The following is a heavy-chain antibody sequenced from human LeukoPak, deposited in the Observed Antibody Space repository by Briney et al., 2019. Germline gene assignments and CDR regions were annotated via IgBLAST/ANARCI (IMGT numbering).Heavy chain of an antibody. J-gene: IGHJ4*02. CDR1: GFTFHDYA. CDR2: ISWISGSI. D-gene: IGHD3-3*01. Sequence: GGSLRLSCAASGFTFHDYAMHWVRQAPGKGLEWVSGISWISGSIVYADSVTGRFTISRDNAKNSLYLQMNSLRAEDTALYYCAKGNLPLGLWSAYYDGYYFDYWGQGTLVTVSS. V-gene: IGHV3-9*01. CDR3: AKGNLPLGLWSAYYDGYYFDY.